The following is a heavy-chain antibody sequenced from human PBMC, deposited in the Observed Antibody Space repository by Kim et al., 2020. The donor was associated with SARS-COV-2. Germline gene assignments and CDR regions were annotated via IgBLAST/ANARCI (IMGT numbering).Heavy chain of an antibody. D-gene: IGHD3-10*01. Sequence: LETLSLTCSVSGGSISYYYWSWIRQAPGKGLEWIGNIYHDGSHDFNPSLKSRVIISVDMPKNQFSLKLSSVTAADTAMYFCARTRAGNLLWNWFDRWGQGTLVTVSS. V-gene: IGHV4-59*01. CDR2: IYHDGSH. CDR1: GGSISYYY. CDR3: ARTRAGNLLWNWFDR. J-gene: IGHJ5*02.